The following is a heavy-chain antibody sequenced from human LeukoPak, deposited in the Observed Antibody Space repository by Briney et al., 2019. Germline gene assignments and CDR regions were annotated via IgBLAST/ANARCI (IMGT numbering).Heavy chain of an antibody. CDR1: GFPFSSYA. J-gene: IGHJ5*02. V-gene: IGHV3-64*01. Sequence: SGGSLRLSCAASGFPFSSYAMHWVRQAPGKGLEYVSAISSNGGSTYYASSVKGRFTISRDNSKNSLYLQMNSLRTEDTALYSCAKGLRWPEGWFDPWGQGTLVTVSS. CDR2: ISSNGGST. CDR3: AKGLRWPEGWFDP. D-gene: IGHD4-23*01.